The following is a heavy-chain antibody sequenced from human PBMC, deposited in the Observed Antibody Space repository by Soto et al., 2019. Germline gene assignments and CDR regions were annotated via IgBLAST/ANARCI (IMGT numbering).Heavy chain of an antibody. CDR2: INAGNGNT. D-gene: IGHD3-9*01. CDR3: AREGYDILTGYYTALDYYGMDD. Sequence: GASVKVSCKASGYTFTSYAMHWVRQAPGQRLEWMGWINAGNGNTKYSQKFQGRVTITRDTSASTAYMELSSLRSEDTAVYYCAREGYDILTGYYTALDYYGMDDWGQGTTVTVTS. V-gene: IGHV1-3*01. J-gene: IGHJ6*02. CDR1: GYTFTSYA.